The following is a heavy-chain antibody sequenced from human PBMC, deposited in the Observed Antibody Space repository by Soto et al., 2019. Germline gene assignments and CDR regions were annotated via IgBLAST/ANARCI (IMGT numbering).Heavy chain of an antibody. D-gene: IGHD2-15*01. Sequence: SETLSLTCTVSGGSISSGGYYWSWIRQHPGKGLEWIGYIYYSGSTYYNPSLKSRVTISVDTSKNQFSLKLSSVTAADTAVYYCARELYCSGGSCYPTSNWFDPWGQGTLVTVSS. CDR1: GGSISSGGYY. J-gene: IGHJ5*02. CDR3: ARELYCSGGSCYPTSNWFDP. V-gene: IGHV4-31*03. CDR2: IYYSGST.